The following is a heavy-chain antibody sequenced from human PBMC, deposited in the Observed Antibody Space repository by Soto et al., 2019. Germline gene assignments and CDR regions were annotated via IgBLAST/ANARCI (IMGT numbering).Heavy chain of an antibody. D-gene: IGHD5-18*01. J-gene: IGHJ4*02. CDR2: IYSGGST. CDR3: ARHGYNYGGADFDY. V-gene: IGHV3-66*04. CDR1: GVTVSSNY. Sequence: EVQLVESGGGLVQPGGSLRLSCAASGVTVSSNYMSWVRQAPGKGLEWVSVIYSGGSTYYADSVKGRFTISRDNTKNTLYLQMNSLRADDTAVYYCARHGYNYGGADFDYWGQGTLVTVSS.